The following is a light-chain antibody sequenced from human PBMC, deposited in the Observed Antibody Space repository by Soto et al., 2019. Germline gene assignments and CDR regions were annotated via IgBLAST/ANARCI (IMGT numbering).Light chain of an antibody. V-gene: IGKV1-5*01. Sequence: DIQMTQSPSTLSASVGDTVTITCRASESIDNWLAWYQQKPGKAPKLLIFAASTLVRGVPSRFSGRGSGTEFTPTISSLQPDDFATYYCQHYNSYSEAFGQGTKVDIK. J-gene: IGKJ1*01. CDR1: ESIDNW. CDR2: AAS. CDR3: QHYNSYSEA.